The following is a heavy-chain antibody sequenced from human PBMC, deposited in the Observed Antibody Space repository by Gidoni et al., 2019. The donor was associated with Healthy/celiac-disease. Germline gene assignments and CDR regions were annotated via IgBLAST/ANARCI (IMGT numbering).Heavy chain of an antibody. CDR1: GYTFTSYY. V-gene: IGHV1-46*03. D-gene: IGHD3-3*01. J-gene: IGHJ4*02. Sequence: QVQLVQSGAEGKKPGASVKVSCKASGYTFTSYYMHWVRQAPGQGLEWMGIINPSGGSTSYAQKFQGRVTMTRDTSTSTVYMELSSLRSEDTAVYYCARARITIFGVVIRGSTLGYWGQGTLVTVSS. CDR2: INPSGGST. CDR3: ARARITIFGVVIRGSTLGY.